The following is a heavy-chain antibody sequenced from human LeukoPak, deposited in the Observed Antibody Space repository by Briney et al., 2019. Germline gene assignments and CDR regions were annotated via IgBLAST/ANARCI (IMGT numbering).Heavy chain of an antibody. CDR1: GITLSNYG. V-gene: IGHV3-23*01. CDR2: ISGSGGGT. J-gene: IGHJ4*02. Sequence: GSLRLSFAVSGITLSNYGMSWVRQPPGKGLEWVAGISGSGGGTNYADSVKGRFTISRDNAKNTLYLQMNSLTAEDTAVYFCAKRGVVIRVILVGFHKEAYYFDSWGQGALVTVSS. CDR3: AKRGVVIRVILVGFHKEAYYFDS. D-gene: IGHD3-10*01.